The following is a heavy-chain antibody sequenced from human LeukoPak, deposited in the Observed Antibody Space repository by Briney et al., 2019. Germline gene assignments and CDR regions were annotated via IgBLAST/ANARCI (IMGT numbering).Heavy chain of an antibody. D-gene: IGHD3-16*02. CDR1: GFTFNTYV. J-gene: IGHJ4*02. V-gene: IGHV3-23*01. CDR2: ISGGGGST. Sequence: GGSLRLSCATSGFTFNTYVMTWVRQAPGKGLEWVSAISGGGGSTYYADSVKGRFTISRDNSKNTLYLQMNSLRAEDTAVYYCAKPFGGVIVVELYFDYWGQGTLVTVSS. CDR3: AKPFGGVIVVELYFDY.